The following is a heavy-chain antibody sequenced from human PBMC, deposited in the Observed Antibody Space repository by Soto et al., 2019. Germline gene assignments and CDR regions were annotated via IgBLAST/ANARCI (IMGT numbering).Heavy chain of an antibody. Sequence: QLQLQESGSGLVKPSQTLSLTCAVSGGSIGFGVYSWNWIRQSPGKGLEWIGYIYHSGSTYYNPSLRSRVTILLERSKDQFSLMLRSVTAADTAVYSCARAHSYDSTSQHISSDFDYWGQGILVAVSS. D-gene: IGHD3-22*01. J-gene: IGHJ4*02. CDR3: ARAHSYDSTSQHISSDFDY. V-gene: IGHV4-30-2*06. CDR2: IYHSGST. CDR1: GGSIGFGVYS.